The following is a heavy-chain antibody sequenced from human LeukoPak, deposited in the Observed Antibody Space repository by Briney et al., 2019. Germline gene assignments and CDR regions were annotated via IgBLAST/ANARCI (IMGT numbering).Heavy chain of an antibody. CDR3: AKSVVRGVTLPDY. CDR1: GCTFSRYA. Sequence: PGGSLRLSCAASGCTFSRYALSWVRQAPGKGLEWVSAISGSGGSTYYADSVKGRFTISRDNSKNTLYLQMNSLRAEDTAVYYCAKSVVRGVTLPDYWGQGSLVTVSS. J-gene: IGHJ4*02. D-gene: IGHD3-10*01. CDR2: ISGSGGST. V-gene: IGHV3-23*01.